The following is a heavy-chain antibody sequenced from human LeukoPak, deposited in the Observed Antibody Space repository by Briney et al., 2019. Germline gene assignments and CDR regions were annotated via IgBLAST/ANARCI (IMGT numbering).Heavy chain of an antibody. J-gene: IGHJ4*02. CDR3: AREGVYNHFDY. CDR2: ISSSSGTI. CDR1: GFTFSSYE. Sequence: PGGSLRLSCAASGFTFSSYEMNWVRQAPGKGLEWVSYISSSSGTIYYADSVKGRFTFSRDNAKNSLYLQMNSLRAEDTAVYYCAREGVYNHFDYWGQGTLVTVSS. D-gene: IGHD5/OR15-5a*01. V-gene: IGHV3-48*03.